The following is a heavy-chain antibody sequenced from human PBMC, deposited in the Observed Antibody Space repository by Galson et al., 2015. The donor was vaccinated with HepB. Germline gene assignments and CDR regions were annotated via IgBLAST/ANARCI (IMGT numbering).Heavy chain of an antibody. D-gene: IGHD5-18*01. CDR3: ARTSAGSDSRLHYFYYMDV. CDR1: GYTFTSFA. V-gene: IGHV1-18*01. Sequence: SVKVSCKASGYTFTSFAISWVRQAPGQGLEWLGWITTYNDNTNYAQKFQGRISMTTDTSTSTAYMELRSLRSDDTAVYYCARTSAGSDSRLHYFYYMDVWGKGTTVTVSS. J-gene: IGHJ6*03. CDR2: ITTYNDNT.